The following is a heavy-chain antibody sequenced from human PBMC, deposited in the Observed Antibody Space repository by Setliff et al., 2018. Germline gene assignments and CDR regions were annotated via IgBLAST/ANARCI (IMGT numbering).Heavy chain of an antibody. J-gene: IGHJ3*02. CDR1: GYTFNNYG. V-gene: IGHV1-18*01. CDR2: IIAYNGNT. D-gene: IGHD1-1*01. Sequence: ASVKVSCKASGYTFNNYGISWVRQAPGQGLEWMGWIIAYNGNTKYTQKFQDRVTMTTDTSTSTAYMELRGLRSDDTAVYYCARTLGNDVYCAFDIWGQGTMVTVSS. CDR3: ARTLGNDVYCAFDI.